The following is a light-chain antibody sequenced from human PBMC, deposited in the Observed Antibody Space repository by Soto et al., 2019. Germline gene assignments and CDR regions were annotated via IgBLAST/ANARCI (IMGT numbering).Light chain of an antibody. J-gene: IGKJ1*01. Sequence: DIQLTQSPSFLSASVGDRVTITCRASQGISSYLAWYQQKPGKAPKLLIYAASTLQSGVPSRFSGSGPGTEFTLTISSLQPEDFATYYCQQLNSYPFGQGTKVAIK. CDR1: QGISSY. CDR3: QQLNSYP. V-gene: IGKV1-9*01. CDR2: AAS.